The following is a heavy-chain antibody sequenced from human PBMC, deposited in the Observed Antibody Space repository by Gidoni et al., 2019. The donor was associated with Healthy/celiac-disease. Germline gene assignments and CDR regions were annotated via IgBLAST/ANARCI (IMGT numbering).Heavy chain of an antibody. V-gene: IGHV3-23*01. J-gene: IGHJ4*02. Sequence: EVQLLESGGGLVQPGGSLRPSCAASGFTFSSYAMSWVPQAPGKGLGWVSAISGSGGSTYYADSVKGRFTISRDNSKNTLYLQMNSLRAEDTAVYYCAKDLPLSYDILTGTPLNDYWGQGTLVTVSS. D-gene: IGHD3-9*01. CDR1: GFTFSSYA. CDR3: AKDLPLSYDILTGTPLNDY. CDR2: ISGSGGST.